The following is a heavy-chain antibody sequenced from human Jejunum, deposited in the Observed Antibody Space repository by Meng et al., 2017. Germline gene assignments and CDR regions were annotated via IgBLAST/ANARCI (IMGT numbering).Heavy chain of an antibody. V-gene: IGHV4-39*07. D-gene: IGHD2-15*01. Sequence: QQAGRVLSEPWVTLPLTCAVSGGSIRATNFTWGCIRQPPGKGLQWIGTMSYSRTTFLNPSHKNRITISTDTSKNQFSLKLNSVTAADTAVYYCARDQWCERYWGVWFDPWGQGTLVTVSS. CDR1: GGSIRATNFT. J-gene: IGHJ5*02. CDR2: MSYSRTT. CDR3: ARDQWCERYWGVWFDP.